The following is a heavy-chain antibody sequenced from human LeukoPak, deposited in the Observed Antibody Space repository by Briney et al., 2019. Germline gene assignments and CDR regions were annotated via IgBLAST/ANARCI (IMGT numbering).Heavy chain of an antibody. J-gene: IGHJ4*02. CDR1: GFTFSSYG. V-gene: IGHV3-30*18. CDR3: AKDRGYYGSGSYVELDY. Sequence: GGSLRLSCAASGFTFSSYGMHWARQAPGKGLEWVAVISYDGSNKYYADSVKGRFTISRDNSKNTLYLQMNSLRAEDTAVYYCAKDRGYYGSGSYVELDYWGQGTLVTVSS. CDR2: ISYDGSNK. D-gene: IGHD3-10*01.